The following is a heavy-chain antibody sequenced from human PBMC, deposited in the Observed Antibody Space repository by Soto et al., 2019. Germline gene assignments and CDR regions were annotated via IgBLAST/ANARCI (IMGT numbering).Heavy chain of an antibody. CDR3: TTDPWWEPGQFDY. J-gene: IGHJ4*02. V-gene: IGHV3-15*01. Sequence: GGSLRLSCAVSGFTFSNAWMSWVRQAPGKGLEWVGRIKSKTDGGTTDYAAPVKGRFTISRDDSKNTLYLQMNSLKTEDTAVYYCTTDPWWEPGQFDYWGQGTLVTVSS. CDR1: GFTFSNAW. D-gene: IGHD1-26*01. CDR2: IKSKTDGGTT.